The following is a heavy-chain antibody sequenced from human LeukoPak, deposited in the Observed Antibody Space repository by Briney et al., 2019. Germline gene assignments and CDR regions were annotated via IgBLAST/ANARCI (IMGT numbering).Heavy chain of an antibody. Sequence: ASVKVSCKASGYTFTSYYMHWVRQAPGQGLEWMGIINPSGGSTSYAQKFQGRVTMTRDTSTSAVYMELSSLRSEDTAVYYCARDRPPYSSSWYQTENWFDPWGQGTLVTVSS. CDR1: GYTFTSYY. J-gene: IGHJ5*02. CDR2: INPSGGST. CDR3: ARDRPPYSSSWYQTENWFDP. V-gene: IGHV1-46*01. D-gene: IGHD6-13*01.